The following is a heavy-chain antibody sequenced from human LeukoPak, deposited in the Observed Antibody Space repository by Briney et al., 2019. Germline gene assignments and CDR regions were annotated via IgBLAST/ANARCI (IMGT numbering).Heavy chain of an antibody. J-gene: IGHJ4*02. Sequence: ETLSLTCSVSGDSVSSSSYYWGWIRQPPGKGLEWVSSITETSHVYYAESVKGRFTISRDNAKNLVFLQIKSLRVEDTAVYFCTRDLHTVIPPGGIDYWGQGTPVTVSS. V-gene: IGHV3-69-1*01. CDR2: ITETSHV. CDR3: TRDLHTVIPPGGIDY. CDR1: GDSVSSSSYY. D-gene: IGHD4-17*01.